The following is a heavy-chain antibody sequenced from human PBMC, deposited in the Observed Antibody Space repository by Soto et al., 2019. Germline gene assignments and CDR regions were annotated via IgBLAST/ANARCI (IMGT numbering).Heavy chain of an antibody. CDR1: GGSISSYY. Sequence: PSETLSLTCTVSGGSISSYYWSWIRQPPGKGLEWIGYIYYSGSTNYNPSLKSRVTISVDTSKNQFSLKLSSVTAADTAVYYCARFGDVWGSYRYTDYYYGMDVWGQGTTVTVSS. CDR2: IYYSGST. CDR3: ARFGDVWGSYRYTDYYYGMDV. V-gene: IGHV4-59*01. D-gene: IGHD3-16*02. J-gene: IGHJ6*02.